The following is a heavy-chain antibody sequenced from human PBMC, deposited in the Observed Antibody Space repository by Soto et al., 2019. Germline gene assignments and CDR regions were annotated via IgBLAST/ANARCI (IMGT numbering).Heavy chain of an antibody. CDR1: GFTFSGYA. Sequence: EVQLLESGGGVVQPGGSLRLSCAASGFTFSGYAMTWVRQAPGKGLEWVSVISGSAGATYYADSVKGRFTISRDNSKNTLYLQMNSLRAEDTAVYYCARQDYSTTWYLNYWGQGTLVTVSS. V-gene: IGHV3-23*01. CDR3: ARQDYSTTWYLNY. CDR2: ISGSAGAT. J-gene: IGHJ4*02. D-gene: IGHD6-13*01.